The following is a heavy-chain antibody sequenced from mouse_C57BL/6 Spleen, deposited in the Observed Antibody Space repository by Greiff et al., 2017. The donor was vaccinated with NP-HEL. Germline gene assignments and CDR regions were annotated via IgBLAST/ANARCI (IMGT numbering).Heavy chain of an antibody. CDR2: ISYSGST. CDR1: GYSITSGYD. V-gene: IGHV3-1*01. D-gene: IGHD3-3*01. Sequence: EVQLQQSGPGMVKPSQSLSLTCTVTGYSITSGYDWHWIRHFPGNKLEWMGYISYSGSTNYNPSLKSRISITHDTSKNHFFLKLNSVTTEDTATYYCARGRGPTDLPFYFDYWGQGTTLTVSS. J-gene: IGHJ2*01. CDR3: ARGRGPTDLPFYFDY.